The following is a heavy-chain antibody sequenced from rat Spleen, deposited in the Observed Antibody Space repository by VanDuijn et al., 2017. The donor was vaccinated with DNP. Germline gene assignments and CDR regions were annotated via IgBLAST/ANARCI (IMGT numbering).Heavy chain of an antibody. J-gene: IGHJ2*01. CDR3: AVQLGVFDF. CDR1: GYSITSSYR. Sequence: EVQLQESGPGLVKPSQSLSLTCSVTGYSITSSYRWNWIRKFPGNELEWMGYIDSAGSTNYNPSLKSRISITRDTSKNQFFLQMNSVSSEDSGTYSCAVQLGVFDFWGQGVMVTVSS. D-gene: IGHD5-1*01. V-gene: IGHV3-3*01. CDR2: IDSAGST.